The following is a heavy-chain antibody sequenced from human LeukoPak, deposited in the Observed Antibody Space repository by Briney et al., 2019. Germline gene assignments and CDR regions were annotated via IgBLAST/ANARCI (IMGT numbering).Heavy chain of an antibody. Sequence: PSETLSLTCAVYGGSFSGYYWSWIRQPPGKGLEWIGEINHSGSTNYNPSLKSRVTISVDTSKNQFSLKLSSVTAADTAVYYCARGFLYTWFDPWGQGTLVTVSS. J-gene: IGHJ5*02. D-gene: IGHD2-2*02. CDR2: INHSGST. CDR3: ARGFLYTWFDP. CDR1: GGSFSGYY. V-gene: IGHV4-34*01.